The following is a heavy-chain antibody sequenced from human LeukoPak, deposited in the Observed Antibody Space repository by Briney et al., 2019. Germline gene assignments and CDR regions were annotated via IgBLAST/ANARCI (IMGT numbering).Heavy chain of an antibody. J-gene: IGHJ5*02. CDR1: GYTFTSYG. Sequence: ASVKVSCKASGYTFTSYGISWVRQAPGQGLEWMGWISAYNGNTNYAQKLQGRVTMTTDTSTSTAYMELRSLRSDDMAVYYCARTSHCSSTSCYSSWFDPWGQGTLVTVSS. V-gene: IGHV1-18*03. CDR3: ARTSHCSSTSCYSSWFDP. D-gene: IGHD2-2*01. CDR2: ISAYNGNT.